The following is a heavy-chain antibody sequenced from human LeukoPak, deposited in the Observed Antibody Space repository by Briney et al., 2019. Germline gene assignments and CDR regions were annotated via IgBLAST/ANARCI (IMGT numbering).Heavy chain of an antibody. CDR2: INPSGGST. CDR3: ARAVAAADPY. J-gene: IGHJ4*02. D-gene: IGHD6-13*01. CDR1: GYTFTSYY. V-gene: IGHV1-46*01. Sequence: ASVKVSCKASGYTFTSYYMHWVRQAPGQGLEWMGIINPSGGSTSYAQKFQGRVTMTRDTSISTAYMELSRLRSDDTAVYYCARAVAAADPYWGQGTLVTVSS.